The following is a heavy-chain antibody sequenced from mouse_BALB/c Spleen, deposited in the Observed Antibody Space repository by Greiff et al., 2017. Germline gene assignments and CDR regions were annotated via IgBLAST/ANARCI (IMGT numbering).Heavy chain of an antibody. Sequence: EVKLVESGGGLVKPGGSLKLSCAASGFTFSSYAMSWVRQTPEKRLEWVASISTGGSTYYSDSVKGRFTIFRDNVRNIRYLQMSSLRSEDTAMYCCARVHYYGPMDYWGQGTTLTVSS. D-gene: IGHD1-2*01. V-gene: IGHV5-6-5*01. J-gene: IGHJ2*01. CDR1: GFTFSSYA. CDR2: ISTGGST. CDR3: ARVHYYGPMDY.